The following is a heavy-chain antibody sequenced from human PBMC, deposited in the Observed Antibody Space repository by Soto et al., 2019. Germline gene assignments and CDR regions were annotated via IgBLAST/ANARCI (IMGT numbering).Heavy chain of an antibody. Sequence: EVQLVESGGGLVQPGGSLRLSCAASGFTFSSYWMHWVRQAPGKGLVWVSRINSDGSSTSYADSVKGRFTISRDNAKIPLYLQMNSLTAEDTAVYYCVRTSLVVAAATRQDYWGQGTLVTVSS. J-gene: IGHJ4*02. CDR2: INSDGSST. D-gene: IGHD2-15*01. CDR3: VRTSLVVAAATRQDY. CDR1: GFTFSSYW. V-gene: IGHV3-74*01.